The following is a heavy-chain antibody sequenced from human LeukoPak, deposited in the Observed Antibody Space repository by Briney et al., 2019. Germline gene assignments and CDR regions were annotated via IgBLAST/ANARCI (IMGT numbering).Heavy chain of an antibody. Sequence: GGSLRLSCAASGFTFSSYSMNWVRQAPGKGLEWVSSISSSSSYIYYADSVKGRFTISRDNAKNSLYLQMNSLRAEDTAVYYCARDSAVVVAASFDYWGQGTLVTVSS. CDR3: ARDSAVVVAASFDY. V-gene: IGHV3-21*01. J-gene: IGHJ4*02. CDR1: GFTFSSYS. D-gene: IGHD2-15*01. CDR2: ISSSSSYI.